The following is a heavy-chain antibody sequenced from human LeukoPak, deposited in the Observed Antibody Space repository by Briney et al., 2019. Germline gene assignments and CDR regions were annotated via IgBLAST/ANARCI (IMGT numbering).Heavy chain of an antibody. CDR2: IRYDGSNK. CDR1: GFTFSSYG. CDR3: ARDDKAARPFDY. D-gene: IGHD6-6*01. V-gene: IGHV3-30*02. Sequence: GGSLRLSCAASGFTFSSYGMHWVRQAPGKGLEWVAFIRYDGSNKYYADSVKGRFTISRDNAKNSLYLQMNSLRAEDTAVYYCARDDKAARPFDYWGQGTLVTVSS. J-gene: IGHJ4*02.